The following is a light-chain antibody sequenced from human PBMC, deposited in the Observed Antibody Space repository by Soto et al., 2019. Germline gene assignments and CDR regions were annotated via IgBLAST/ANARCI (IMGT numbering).Light chain of an antibody. CDR1: QSVSSY. J-gene: IGKJ1*01. CDR3: QQRSSWPRT. Sequence: EIVLTQSPATLSLSPGERATLSCRASQSVSSYLAWYQQKPGQVPRLVIYDASNRATGIPGRFSGSGSGTDFTLTISSLEPADFGVYYCQQRSSWPRTFGQGTKVEIK. CDR2: DAS. V-gene: IGKV3-11*01.